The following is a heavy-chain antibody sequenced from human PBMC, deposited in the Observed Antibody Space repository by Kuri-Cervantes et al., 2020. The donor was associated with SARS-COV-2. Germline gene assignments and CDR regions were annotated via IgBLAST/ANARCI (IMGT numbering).Heavy chain of an antibody. V-gene: IGHV3-23*01. Sequence: GESLKISCAASGFAFSSFAMSWVRQAPGKGLGWVSAISGSGGSTYYADSVKGRFTISRDNSKNTLYLQMNSLRAEDTAVYYCAKVDLGRDGHNFQFSGAFDIWGQGTMVTVSS. CDR3: AKVDLGRDGHNFQFSGAFDI. D-gene: IGHD5-24*01. CDR1: GFAFSSFA. J-gene: IGHJ3*02. CDR2: ISGSGGST.